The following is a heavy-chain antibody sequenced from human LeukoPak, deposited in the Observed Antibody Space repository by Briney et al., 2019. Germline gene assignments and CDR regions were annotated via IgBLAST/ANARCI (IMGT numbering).Heavy chain of an antibody. D-gene: IGHD3-22*01. CDR3: ASSYYYDSRIDY. Sequence: PGGSLRLSCAASGFTFSSYGMHWVRQAPGKGLEWVAVIWYDGSNKYYADSVKGRFTISRDNSKNTLYLQMNSLRAEDTAVYYCASSYYYDSRIDYWGQGTLVTVSS. CDR1: GFTFSSYG. J-gene: IGHJ4*02. V-gene: IGHV3-33*01. CDR2: IWYDGSNK.